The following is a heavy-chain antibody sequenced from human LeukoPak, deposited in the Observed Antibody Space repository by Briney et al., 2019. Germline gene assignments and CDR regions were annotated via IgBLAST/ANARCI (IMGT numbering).Heavy chain of an antibody. CDR1: GGTFSSYA. D-gene: IGHD3-22*01. V-gene: IGHV1-69*13. CDR3: ARVRDYYDSSGYYSGFDY. CDR2: IIPIFGTA. Sequence: SVKVSCKASGGTFSSYAISWARQAPGQGLEWMGGIIPIFGTANYAQKFQGRVTITADESTSTAYMELSSLRSEDTAVYYCARVRDYYDSSGYYSGFDYWGQGTLVTVS. J-gene: IGHJ4*02.